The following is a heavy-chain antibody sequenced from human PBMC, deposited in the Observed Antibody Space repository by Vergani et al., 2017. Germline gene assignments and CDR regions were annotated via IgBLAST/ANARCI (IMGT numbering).Heavy chain of an antibody. Sequence: QVQLVQSGAEVKKPGSSVKVSCKASGGTFSSYTISWVRQAPGQGLEWMGRIIPILGIANYAQKFQGRVTITADKSTSTAYMELSSLRSEDTAVYYCARDRSVADYYYGMDVWGQGTTVTVSS. CDR3: ARDRSVADYYYGMDV. CDR1: GGTFSSYT. CDR2: IIPILGIA. D-gene: IGHD6-19*01. J-gene: IGHJ6*02. V-gene: IGHV1-69*08.